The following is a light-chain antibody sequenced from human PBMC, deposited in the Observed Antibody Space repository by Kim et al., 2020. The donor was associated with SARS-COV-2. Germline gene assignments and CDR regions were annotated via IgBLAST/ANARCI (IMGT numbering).Light chain of an antibody. CDR1: QGISSY. CDR2: AAS. V-gene: IGKV1-8*01. Sequence: ASTGDRVTITCRASQGISSYLAWHQQKPGKAPKLLIYAASTLQSEVPSRFSGSGSGTDFTLTISCLQSEDFATYYCQQYYSYPPTFGQGTKVDIK. J-gene: IGKJ1*01. CDR3: QQYYSYPPT.